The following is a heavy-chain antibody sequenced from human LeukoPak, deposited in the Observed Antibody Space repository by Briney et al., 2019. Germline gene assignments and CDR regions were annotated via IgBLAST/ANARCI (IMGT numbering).Heavy chain of an antibody. Sequence: KPSETLSLTCTVSGGSISSYYWSWIRQPPGKGLEWIGYIYYSGSTNYNPSLKSRVTISVDKSKNQFSLKLSSVTAADTAVYYCARDGYNLGLYWGQGTLVTVSS. V-gene: IGHV4-59*12. CDR2: IYYSGST. D-gene: IGHD5-24*01. CDR3: ARDGYNLGLY. J-gene: IGHJ4*02. CDR1: GGSISSYY.